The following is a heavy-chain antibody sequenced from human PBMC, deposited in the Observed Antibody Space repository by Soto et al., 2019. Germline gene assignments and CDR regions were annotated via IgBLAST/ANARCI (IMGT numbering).Heavy chain of an antibody. V-gene: IGHV1-69*12. CDR3: ARTYHYDSLGKTYFYYGMDV. D-gene: IGHD3-22*01. Sequence: QVQLVQSGAEVKRPGSSVKVSCKASGGNFDNYAITWVRQAPGQGLEWMAGIIPMLDSVNYAENFQDRVTITADDSTSTAYMEVSGLRSEDTAVYYCARTYHYDSLGKTYFYYGMDVWGQGTTVTVSS. J-gene: IGHJ6*02. CDR1: GGNFDNYA. CDR2: IIPMLDSV.